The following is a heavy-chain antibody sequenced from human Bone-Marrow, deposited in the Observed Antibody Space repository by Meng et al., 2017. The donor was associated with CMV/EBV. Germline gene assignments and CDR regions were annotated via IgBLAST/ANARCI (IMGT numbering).Heavy chain of an antibody. Sequence: GGSLRLSCAASGFTFSDYYMSWIRQAPGKGLEWVSYISSSGSTIYYADSVKGRFTISRDNAKTSLYLQMNSLRAEDTAVYYCARDVGSVTMVRGVIIRTGWFDPWGQGTRVTGSS. V-gene: IGHV3-11*01. CDR1: GFTFSDYY. CDR2: ISSSGSTI. J-gene: IGHJ5*02. D-gene: IGHD3-10*01. CDR3: ARDVGSVTMVRGVIIRTGWFDP.